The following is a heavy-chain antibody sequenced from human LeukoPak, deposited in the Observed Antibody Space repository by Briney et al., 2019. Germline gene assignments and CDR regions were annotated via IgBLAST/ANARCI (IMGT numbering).Heavy chain of an antibody. CDR1: GGTFSSYA. D-gene: IGHD3-16*02. CDR3: ARQDMITLGGVID. J-gene: IGHJ4*02. V-gene: IGHV1-69*05. Sequence: SVKVSCKASGGTFSSYAISWVRQAPGQGLEWMGRIIPIFGTANYAQKFQGRVTITTDESTSTAYMELSSLRSEDTAVYYCARQDMITLGGVIDRGQGTLVTVSS. CDR2: IIPIFGTA.